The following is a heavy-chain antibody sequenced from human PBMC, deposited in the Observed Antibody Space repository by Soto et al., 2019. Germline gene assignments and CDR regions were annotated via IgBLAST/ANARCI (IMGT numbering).Heavy chain of an antibody. CDR3: AKDRDPNSNNWPAY. CDR1: GFTFSDYG. V-gene: IGHV3-30*18. CDR2: ISYDGSNE. J-gene: IGHJ4*02. D-gene: IGHD1-1*01. Sequence: PGGSLRLSCAASGFTFSDYGMHWVRQAPDKGLEWVAVISYDGSNEYYGESVKGRFTIFRDNSKNTLYLQMSSLRAEDTAVYYCAKDRDPNSNNWPAYWGQGTLVTVSS.